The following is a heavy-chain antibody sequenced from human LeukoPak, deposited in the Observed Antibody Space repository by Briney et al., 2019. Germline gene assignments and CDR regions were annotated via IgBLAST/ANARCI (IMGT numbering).Heavy chain of an antibody. D-gene: IGHD3-10*01. Sequence: GGSLTLLCAASGFSLSCYAMSWVRQAPGKALEWVAGISGSGGRTYYADAVKGRFPISGDNSKNTLYLQMHSQRAEDTAVYYCAKGRWGGGEYYLDYLGQGTLVNGSS. J-gene: IGHJ4*02. V-gene: IGHV3-23*01. CDR1: GFSLSCYA. CDR2: ISGSGGRT. CDR3: AKGRWGGGEYYLDY.